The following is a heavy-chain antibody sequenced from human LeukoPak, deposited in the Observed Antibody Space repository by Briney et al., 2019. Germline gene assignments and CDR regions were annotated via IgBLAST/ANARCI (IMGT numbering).Heavy chain of an antibody. CDR1: GFTFSSYA. CDR3: ARAGQGYCSSASCFLSLDY. CDR2: ISASGGST. D-gene: IGHD2-2*01. Sequence: GGSLRLSCAASGFTFSSYAMSWVRQAPGRGLEWVSAISASGGSTYYADSVKGRFTISRDNSKDTLYLQMNSLRAEDTAVYYCARAGQGYCSSASCFLSLDYWGQGTLVTVSS. J-gene: IGHJ4*02. V-gene: IGHV3-23*01.